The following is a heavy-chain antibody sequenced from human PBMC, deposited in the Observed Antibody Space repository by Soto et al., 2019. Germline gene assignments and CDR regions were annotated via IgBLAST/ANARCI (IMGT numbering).Heavy chain of an antibody. CDR3: TTGLGDDFWSGYYTGDY. D-gene: IGHD3-3*01. CDR1: GFTFSNAW. Sequence: GGSLRLSCAASGFTFSNAWMNWVRQAPGKGLEWVGRIKSKTDGGTTDYAAPVKGKFTISREDSKNTLYLQMNSLKTEDTAVYYCTTGLGDDFWSGYYTGDYWGQGTLATVSS. J-gene: IGHJ4*02. CDR2: IKSKTDGGTT. V-gene: IGHV3-15*07.